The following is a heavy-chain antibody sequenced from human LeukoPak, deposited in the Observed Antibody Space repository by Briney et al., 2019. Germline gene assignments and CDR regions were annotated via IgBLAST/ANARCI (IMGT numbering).Heavy chain of an antibody. D-gene: IGHD7-27*01. CDR2: IQSIGDGEAT. J-gene: IGHJ6*04. V-gene: IGHV3-15*01. CDR1: GFIFSGAW. CDR3: TTDHTDAGLYLGLCGTGIF. Sequence: GGSLRLSCAGSGFIFSGAWMSWVRRAPGKGLEWVGHIQSIGDGEATAYAPAVKGRFTISRDDSRNTLYLQMNNLQAEDTAIYYCTTDHTDAGLYLGLCGTGIFWGKGTLSTVSS.